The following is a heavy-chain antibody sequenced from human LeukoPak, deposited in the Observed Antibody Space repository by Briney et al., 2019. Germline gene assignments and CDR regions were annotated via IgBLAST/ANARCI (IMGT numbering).Heavy chain of an antibody. Sequence: PGGSLRLSCAASGFTFSSYAMNWVRQAPGKGLEWVSSISRGSDHIFYADSMKGRFTISRDNAKNSLYLQMNSLGAEDTAVYYCARPYDTRGYFPAYWGQGTLVTVSS. V-gene: IGHV3-21*01. CDR2: ISRGSDHI. D-gene: IGHD3-22*01. CDR3: ARPYDTRGYFPAY. J-gene: IGHJ4*02. CDR1: GFTFSSYA.